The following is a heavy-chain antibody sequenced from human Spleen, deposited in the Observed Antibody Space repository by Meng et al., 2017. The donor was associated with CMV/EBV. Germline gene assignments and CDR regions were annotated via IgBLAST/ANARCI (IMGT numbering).Heavy chain of an antibody. Sequence: GSLRLSCTVSGGSISSSSYYWGWIRQPPGKGLEWIGSIYYSGSTNYNPSLESRVTISADTSTNQFSLKLSSVTAADTAVYYCARVGCSGGSCYADNWGRGTLVTVSS. CDR1: GGSISSSSYY. CDR2: IYYSGST. D-gene: IGHD2-15*01. V-gene: IGHV4-39*07. J-gene: IGHJ4*02. CDR3: ARVGCSGGSCYADN.